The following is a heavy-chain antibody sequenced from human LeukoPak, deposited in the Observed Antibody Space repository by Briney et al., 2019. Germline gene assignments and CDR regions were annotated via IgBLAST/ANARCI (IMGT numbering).Heavy chain of an antibody. Sequence: SQTLSLTCTVSGGSISSGDYYWSWIRQPPGKGLEWIGYIYYSGSTYYNPSLKSRVTISVDTSKNQFSLKLSSVTAADTAVYYCARASITIFGVVPRGYYYYYGMDVWGQGTTVTVSS. D-gene: IGHD3-3*01. J-gene: IGHJ6*02. CDR1: GGSISSGDYY. CDR2: IYYSGST. CDR3: ARASITIFGVVPRGYYYYYGMDV. V-gene: IGHV4-30-4*01.